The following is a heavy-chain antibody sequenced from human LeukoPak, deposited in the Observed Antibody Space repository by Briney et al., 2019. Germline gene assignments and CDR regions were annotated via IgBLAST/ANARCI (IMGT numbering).Heavy chain of an antibody. V-gene: IGHV3-7*05. J-gene: IGHJ5*02. Sequence: PGGSLRLSCAASGFTFSSYWMSWVRQAPGKGLEWVANIKQDGSEKYYVDSVKGRFTISRDNAKNSLYLQMNSLRAEDTAVYYCARDPTYYYDSSGYPWGQGTLVTVSS. D-gene: IGHD3-22*01. CDR1: GFTFSSYW. CDR3: ARDPTYYYDSSGYP. CDR2: IKQDGSEK.